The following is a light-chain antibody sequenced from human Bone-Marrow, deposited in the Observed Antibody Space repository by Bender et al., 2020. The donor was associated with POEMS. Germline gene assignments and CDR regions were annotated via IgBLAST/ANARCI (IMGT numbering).Light chain of an antibody. J-gene: IGLJ1*01. V-gene: IGLV2-23*01. CDR2: EGS. CDR3: CSYAGGGTYV. CDR1: SSDVGSYNL. Sequence: QSALTQPASVSGSPGQSITISCTGTSSDVGSYNLVSWYQQHSGKAPKLMIYEGSERPSGVSNRFSGSKSGNTASLTISWLRAEDEADYYCCSYAGGGTYVFGTGTKVTVL.